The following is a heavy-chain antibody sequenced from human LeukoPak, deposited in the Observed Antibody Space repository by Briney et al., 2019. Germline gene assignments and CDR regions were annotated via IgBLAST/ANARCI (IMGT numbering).Heavy chain of an antibody. V-gene: IGHV3-9*02. CDR2: ISWNSGSI. J-gene: IGHJ3*02. D-gene: IGHD1-1*01. Sequence: GRSLRLSCAASGFTPDDYAMHLVRQAPGKGLEWVSGISWNSGSIGYADSVKGRFIISRDNAKNSLYLQMNSLRAEDTALYYCAKATGGPRDAFDIWGQGTMVTVSS. CDR3: AKATGGPRDAFDI. CDR1: GFTPDDYA.